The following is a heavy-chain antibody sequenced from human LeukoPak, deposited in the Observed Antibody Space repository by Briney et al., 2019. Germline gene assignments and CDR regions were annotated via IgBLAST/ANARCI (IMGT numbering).Heavy chain of an antibody. CDR3: ARWIRHGGSGAFDI. CDR1: GGSFSVYY. J-gene: IGHJ3*02. V-gene: IGHV4-34*01. D-gene: IGHD5-18*01. Sequence: AETLSLTCAVYGGSFSVYYWSWIRQPPGKGLEWIGEINHSGSTNYNPSLKSRVTLSVDTSKNQFSLKLSSVTAADTGVYYCARWIRHGGSGAFDIWGQGTMVTVSS. CDR2: INHSGST.